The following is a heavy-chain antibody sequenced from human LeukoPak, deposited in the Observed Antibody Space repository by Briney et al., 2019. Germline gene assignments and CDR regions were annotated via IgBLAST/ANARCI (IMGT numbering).Heavy chain of an antibody. CDR3: ARSRTVTRTKDHWYFDL. CDR2: IYYSGST. CDR1: GGSISSYY. J-gene: IGHJ2*01. Sequence: PSETLSLTCTVSGGSISSYYWSWIRQPPGKGLEWIGYIYYSGSTNYNPSLKSRVTISVDTSKNQFSLKLSSVTAADTAVYYCARSRTVTRTKDHWYFDLWGRGTLVTVSS. D-gene: IGHD4-17*01. V-gene: IGHV4-59*12.